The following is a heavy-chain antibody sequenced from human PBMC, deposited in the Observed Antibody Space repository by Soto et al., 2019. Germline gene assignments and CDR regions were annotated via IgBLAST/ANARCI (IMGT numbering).Heavy chain of an antibody. Sequence: GSLRLSCAASGFIFENLGMSWVRQAPGKGLEWISSISGSGFKKYYADSVKGRFTISRDNSKSTVYLELNNLGAEDTAVYHCAKNQGVELVPLATVDWFDPWGQGSVVTVSS. CDR1: GFIFENLG. CDR2: ISGSGFKK. CDR3: AKNQGVELVPLATVDWFDP. J-gene: IGHJ5*02. V-gene: IGHV3-23*01. D-gene: IGHD1-26*01.